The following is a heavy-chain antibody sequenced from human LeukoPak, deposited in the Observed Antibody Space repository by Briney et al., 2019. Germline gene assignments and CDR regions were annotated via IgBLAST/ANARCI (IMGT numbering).Heavy chain of an antibody. Sequence: SGSTIYYADSVKGRFTISRDNAKNSLYLQMNSLRAEDTAVYYCARVTNYYDSSGYYRVFDYWGQGTLVTVSS. CDR3: ARVTNYYDSSGYYRVFDY. V-gene: IGHV3-48*03. J-gene: IGHJ4*02. D-gene: IGHD3-22*01. CDR2: SGSTI.